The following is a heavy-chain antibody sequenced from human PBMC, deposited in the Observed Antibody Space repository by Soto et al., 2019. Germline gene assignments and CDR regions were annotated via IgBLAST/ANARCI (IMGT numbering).Heavy chain of an antibody. CDR3: ARGMGAENTFYYYFGMDV. V-gene: IGHV4-34*01. Sequence: SETLSLTCAVYGGSFSAYHWSWIRQPPGKGLEWIGEINHSGSTKYNPSLKSRVTISVDTSKNQFSLKLSSVTAADTAVYYCARGMGAENTFYYYFGMDVWGQGTTVTVS. CDR1: GGSFSAYH. CDR2: INHSGST. D-gene: IGHD3-16*01. J-gene: IGHJ6*02.